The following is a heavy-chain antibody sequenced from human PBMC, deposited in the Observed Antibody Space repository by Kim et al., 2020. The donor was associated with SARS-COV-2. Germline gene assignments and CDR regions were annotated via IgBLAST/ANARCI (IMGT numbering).Heavy chain of an antibody. Sequence: GGSLRLSCAASGFAFSTYNMNWVRQAPGKGLEWVSSITTRSDYIYYADSVKGRFTISRDNAKNSLYLEMNSLKAEDTAVEYCARTGRVTTVTNDYWVQGTLVTVAS. V-gene: IGHV3-21*01. CDR2: ITTRSDYI. CDR3: ARTGRVTTVTNDY. J-gene: IGHJ4*02. CDR1: GFAFSTYN. D-gene: IGHD4-17*01.